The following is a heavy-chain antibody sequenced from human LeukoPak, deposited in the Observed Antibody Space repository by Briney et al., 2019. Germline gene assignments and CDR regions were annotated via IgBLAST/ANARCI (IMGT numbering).Heavy chain of an antibody. J-gene: IGHJ4*02. Sequence: GGSLRLSCAASGFTVSSNHMSWVRQAPGKGLEWVSLIYSGGSTYYADSVKGRFTISRDNAKNSLYLQMNSLRAEDTAVYYCARYGSSWSFDYWGQGTLVTVSS. CDR1: GFTVSSNH. CDR2: IYSGGST. D-gene: IGHD6-13*01. V-gene: IGHV3-53*01. CDR3: ARYGSSWSFDY.